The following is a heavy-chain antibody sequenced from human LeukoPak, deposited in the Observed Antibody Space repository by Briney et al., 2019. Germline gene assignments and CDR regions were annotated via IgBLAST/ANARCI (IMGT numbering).Heavy chain of an antibody. CDR1: GYTFTGYY. D-gene: IGHD3-10*01. CDR2: INPNSGGT. J-gene: IGHJ5*02. CDR3: ARIRLYYYGSGSYLGLRWFDP. Sequence: GASVKVSCKASGYTFTGYYMHWVRQAPGQGLEWMGWINPNSGGTNYAQKLQGRVTMTTDTSTSTAYMDLRSLRSDDTAVYYCARIRLYYYGSGSYLGLRWFDPWGQGTLVTVSS. V-gene: IGHV1-2*02.